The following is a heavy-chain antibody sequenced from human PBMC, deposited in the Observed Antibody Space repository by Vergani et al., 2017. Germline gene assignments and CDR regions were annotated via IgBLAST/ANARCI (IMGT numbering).Heavy chain of an antibody. CDR2: INTGNGNT. J-gene: IGHJ5*02. CDR3: ARDRKWELGWFDP. V-gene: IGHV1-3*04. CDR1: GYTFTSYA. D-gene: IGHD1-26*01. Sequence: QVQLVQSGAEVKKPGASVKVSCKASGYTFTSYAMHWVRQAPGQRLEWMGWINTGNGNTKYSQKFQGRVTIIRDTSASTAYMELSSLRSEDTAVYYCARDRKWELGWFDPWGQGTLVTVSS.